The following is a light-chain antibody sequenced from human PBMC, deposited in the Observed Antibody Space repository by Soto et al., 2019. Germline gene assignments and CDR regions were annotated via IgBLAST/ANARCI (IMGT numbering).Light chain of an antibody. CDR3: HHYATSPFA. CDR2: GAS. J-gene: IGKJ3*01. V-gene: IGKV3-20*01. Sequence: EIGLTQSPGTLSLSPGERATLSFRASPSVGSSYLAWYQQKPGQSPRVLIYGASSWATGIPDRFSRSGSARAFTLTIGCLETEEFAVYDGHHYATSPFAFGPGIKV. CDR1: PSVGSSY.